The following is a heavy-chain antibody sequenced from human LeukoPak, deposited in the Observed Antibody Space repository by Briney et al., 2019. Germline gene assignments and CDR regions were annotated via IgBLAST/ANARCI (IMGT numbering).Heavy chain of an antibody. CDR2: INPNSGGT. D-gene: IGHD4-11*01. CDR1: GYTFTGYY. V-gene: IGHV1-2*02. J-gene: IGHJ4*02. Sequence: ASVKVSCKASGYTFTGYYMHWVRQAPGQGLEWMGWINPNSGGTNYAQKFQGRVTMTRDTSISTAYMELSRLRSDDTAVYYCPRDDVTTVTIGYWGQGTLVTVSS. CDR3: PRDDVTTVTIGY.